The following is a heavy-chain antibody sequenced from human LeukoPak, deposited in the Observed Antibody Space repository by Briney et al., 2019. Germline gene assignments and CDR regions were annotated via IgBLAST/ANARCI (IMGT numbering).Heavy chain of an antibody. J-gene: IGHJ5*02. Sequence: SETLSLTCTVSGGSISSSSYYWSWIRQPAGKGLEWIGRIYTSGSTNYNPSLKSRVTISIDTSKNQFSLKLSSVTAADTAVYYCARRYGDYGYGWFDPWGQGTLVTVST. D-gene: IGHD4-17*01. CDR2: IYTSGST. V-gene: IGHV4-61*02. CDR3: ARRYGDYGYGWFDP. CDR1: GGSISSSSYY.